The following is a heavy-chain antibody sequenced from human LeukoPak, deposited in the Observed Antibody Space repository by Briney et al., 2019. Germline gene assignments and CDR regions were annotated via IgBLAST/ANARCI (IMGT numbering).Heavy chain of an antibody. CDR2: IQRDGSEK. D-gene: IGHD6-19*01. J-gene: IGHJ4*02. V-gene: IGHV3-7*01. CDR1: GFTFSNYW. CDR3: ARQGYSSAK. Sequence: PGGSLRLSCAASGFTFSNYWMNWVRQAPGKGLEWVASIQRDGSEKYYVESVKGRFTISRDNAKNSLYLQMNSLRAEDTAVYYCARQGYSSAKWGQGTLVTVSS.